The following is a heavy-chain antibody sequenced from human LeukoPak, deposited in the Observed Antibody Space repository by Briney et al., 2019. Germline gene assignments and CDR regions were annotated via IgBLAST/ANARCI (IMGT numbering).Heavy chain of an antibody. CDR1: GGSISSFF. D-gene: IGHD3-9*01. Sequence: SETLSLTCTVSGGSISSFFWSWIRQPPGKGLEWIGYVHSSGSTKYNPSLKSRLIISVDISKNQFSLKLRSVSVADTAVYYCARLAPGNYDILTGDPKVVFDYWGQGALVTVSS. V-gene: IGHV4-59*01. CDR2: VHSSGST. CDR3: ARLAPGNYDILTGDPKVVFDY. J-gene: IGHJ4*02.